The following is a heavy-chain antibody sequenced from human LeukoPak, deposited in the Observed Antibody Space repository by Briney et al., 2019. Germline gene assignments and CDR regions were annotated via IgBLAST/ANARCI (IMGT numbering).Heavy chain of an antibody. D-gene: IGHD6-13*01. CDR1: GFRFSTYG. CDR3: ARECSGYSSSWYYFDY. J-gene: IGHJ4*02. CDR2: IWYDGSDK. Sequence: PGGSLRLSCAASGFRFSTYGMHWVRQAPGKGLEWVAVIWYDGSDKYYADSVKGRFTISRDKSKNTLYLQMNSLRAEDTAVYYCARECSGYSSSWYYFDYWGQGTLVTVSS. V-gene: IGHV3-33*01.